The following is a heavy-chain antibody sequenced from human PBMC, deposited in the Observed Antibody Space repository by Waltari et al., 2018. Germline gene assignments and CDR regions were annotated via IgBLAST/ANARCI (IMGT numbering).Heavy chain of an antibody. V-gene: IGHV3-7*01. CDR3: ATWRWGQSEFDY. Sequence: EAQLVESGGKLVQPGGSLRLSCVASGVTFRRHWMSWVRQAPGRGLEWVATIKEDGSDKHYVDSVRGRVTISRDNANDSLYLQMNSLRAEDTAVYYCATWRWGQSEFDYWGQGTLVTVSS. CDR2: IKEDGSDK. J-gene: IGHJ4*02. D-gene: IGHD7-27*01. CDR1: GVTFRRHW.